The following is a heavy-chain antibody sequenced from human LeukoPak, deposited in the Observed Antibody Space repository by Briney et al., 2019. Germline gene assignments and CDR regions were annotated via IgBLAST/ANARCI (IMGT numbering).Heavy chain of an antibody. J-gene: IGHJ5*02. V-gene: IGHV3-23*01. CDR1: GFTFRNYA. CDR2: VRGSGDST. CDR3: AKGGFFSSFDP. D-gene: IGHD3-16*01. Sequence: GGSLRLSCAASGFTFRNYAMTWVRPAPGKGLARLSTVRGSGDSTFYADSVKGRFTISRDNSKNTLYLQMSSLRAEDTAVYYCAKGGFFSSFDPWGQGTLVTVSS.